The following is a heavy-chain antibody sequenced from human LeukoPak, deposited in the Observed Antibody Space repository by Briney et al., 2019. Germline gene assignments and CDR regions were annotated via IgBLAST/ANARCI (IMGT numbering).Heavy chain of an antibody. J-gene: IGHJ4*02. Sequence: ASVKVSCKASGYTFTSYYMHWVRQAPGQGLEWMGIINPSGGSTSYAQKFQGRVTMTEDTSTDTAYMELSSLRSEDTAVYYCATLWRRTDFDYWGQGTLVTVSS. V-gene: IGHV1-46*01. CDR2: INPSGGST. CDR3: ATLWRRTDFDY. CDR1: GYTFTSYY. D-gene: IGHD2-21*01.